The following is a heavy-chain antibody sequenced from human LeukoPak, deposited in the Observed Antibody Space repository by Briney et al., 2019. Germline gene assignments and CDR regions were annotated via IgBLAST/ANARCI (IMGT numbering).Heavy chain of an antibody. J-gene: IGHJ3*02. CDR1: GLSVSSNY. D-gene: IGHD1-14*01. Sequence: PGGFLRLSCAASGLSVSSNYMNWVRQAPGKGLEWVSIIYSGGSTHYADSVKGRFTVSRDDSKNTLYLQMDSLRADDTAVYYCARDLSPWETRNPDAFDIWGQGTMVTVSS. CDR2: IYSGGST. CDR3: ARDLSPWETRNPDAFDI. V-gene: IGHV3-53*01.